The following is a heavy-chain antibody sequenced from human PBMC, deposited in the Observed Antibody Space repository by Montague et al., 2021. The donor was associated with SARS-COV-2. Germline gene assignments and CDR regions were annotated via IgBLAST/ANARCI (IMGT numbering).Heavy chain of an antibody. CDR2: INHSGTT. J-gene: IGHJ4*02. Sequence: SGTLSLTCAVYGGSFSGYYWTWIRQSPGKGLEWIAEINHSGTTNYNFNPSLRSRVTISVDTSKSQFSLKLSSVTAADTGVYYCARWDPRTLTLIGLRGKSASDYWGQGTLVTVSS. CDR3: ARWDPRTLTLIGLRGKSASDY. CDR1: GGSFSGYY. D-gene: IGHD4-23*01. V-gene: IGHV4-34*01.